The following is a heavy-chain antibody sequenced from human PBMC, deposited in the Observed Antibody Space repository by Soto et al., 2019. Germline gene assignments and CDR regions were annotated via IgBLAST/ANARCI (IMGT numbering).Heavy chain of an antibody. J-gene: IGHJ4*02. CDR2: ISSSSSYI. V-gene: IGHV3-21*01. Sequence: LRLSCAASGFTFSTYTMNWVRQAPGKGLEWVSSISSSSSYIYYADSVKGRFTISRDNAKNSLSLQMNSLRAEDTAVYYCAREESGYYPFDYWGQGTLVTVSS. CDR1: GFTFSTYT. D-gene: IGHD3-22*01. CDR3: AREESGYYPFDY.